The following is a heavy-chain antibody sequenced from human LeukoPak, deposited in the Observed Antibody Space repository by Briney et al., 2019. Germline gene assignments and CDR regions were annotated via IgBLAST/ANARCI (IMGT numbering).Heavy chain of an antibody. CDR3: ARVGYMSSWYNADY. J-gene: IGHJ4*02. Sequence: SETLSVTCDVSGYSISSGYLWGWIRQPPGKGLEWIGRIYHIGTTHYNPSLKSRVTISVDTSNNRFSLRLTSVIAADTAVYCARVGYMSSWYNADYWGQGTLVTVSS. CDR2: IYHIGTT. V-gene: IGHV4-38-2*01. D-gene: IGHD6-13*01. CDR1: GYSISSGYL.